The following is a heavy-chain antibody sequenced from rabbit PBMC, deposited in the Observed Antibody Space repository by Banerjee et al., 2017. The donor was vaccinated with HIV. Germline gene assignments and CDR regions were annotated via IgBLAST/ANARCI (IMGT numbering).Heavy chain of an antibody. CDR1: GFSFSSGYY. CDR2: IYTGSGNT. D-gene: IGHD6-1*01. Sequence: QEQLEESGGDLVKPGASLTLTCTASGFSFSSGYYMCWVRQAPGKGLELIGCIYTGSGNTYYASWVNGRFTISRSTSLNTVTLKMTSLTAADTATHFCARGSDCTYGYTDCAFRLWGPGTLVTVS. J-gene: IGHJ4*01. CDR3: ARGSDCTYGYTDCAFRL. V-gene: IGHV1S43*01.